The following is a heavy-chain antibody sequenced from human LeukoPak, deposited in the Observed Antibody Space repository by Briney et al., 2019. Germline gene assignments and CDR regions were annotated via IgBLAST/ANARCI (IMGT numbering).Heavy chain of an antibody. Sequence: SETLSLTCAVAAYSISGVYYWGWIRRPPGKGLEGIVIIYHSGSTYYNPSLKSRVTISVDTSKNHFSLKLSSVTAADTAVYYCASALNYYYGMDVWGKGTTVTVSS. CDR1: AYSISGVYY. J-gene: IGHJ6*04. CDR2: IYHSGST. CDR3: ASALNYYYGMDV. V-gene: IGHV4-38-2*01.